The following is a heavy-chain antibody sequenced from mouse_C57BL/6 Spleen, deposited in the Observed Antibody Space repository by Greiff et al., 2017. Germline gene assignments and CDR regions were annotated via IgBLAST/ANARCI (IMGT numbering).Heavy chain of an antibody. CDR2: IDPSDSET. CDR3: AREEANYYGSSSYYFDD. D-gene: IGHD1-1*01. CDR1: GYTFTSYW. J-gene: IGHJ2*01. V-gene: IGHV1-52*01. Sequence: QVQLQQPGAELVRPGSSVKLSCKASGYTFTSYWMHWVKQRPIQGLEWIGNIDPSDSETHYNQKFKDKATLTVDKSSSTAYMQLSSLTSEDSAVYYCAREEANYYGSSSYYFDDWGQGTTLTVSS.